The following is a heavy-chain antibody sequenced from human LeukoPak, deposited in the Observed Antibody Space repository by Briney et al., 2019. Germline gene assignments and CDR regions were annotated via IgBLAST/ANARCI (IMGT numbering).Heavy chain of an antibody. J-gene: IGHJ4*02. Sequence: GGSLRLSCAASGFTFSSYSMNWVRQAPGKGLEWVSYISSSSSTIYYADSVKGRFTISRDNAKNSLYLQMNSLRAEDTAVYYCARDREGYSGSYLPTYSDYWGQGTLVTVSS. CDR1: GFTFSSYS. CDR3: ARDREGYSGSYLPTYSDY. CDR2: ISSSSSTI. D-gene: IGHD1-26*01. V-gene: IGHV3-48*01.